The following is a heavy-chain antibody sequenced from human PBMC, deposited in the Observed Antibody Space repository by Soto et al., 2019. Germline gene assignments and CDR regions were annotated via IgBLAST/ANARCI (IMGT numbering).Heavy chain of an antibody. Sequence: EVQLVESGGGLVQPGGSLRLSCAASGFTVSSKYMSWVRQAPGKGLEWVSLIQSGGTTYYADSVKGRFTISRDSSKNMLHPQMDSLRDEDTAVYYCWGDVMLCSGGSCYGVPVDVWGKGTTVTAPS. CDR3: WGDVMLCSGGSCYGVPVDV. CDR1: GFTVSSKY. J-gene: IGHJ6*04. D-gene: IGHD2-15*01. CDR2: IQSGGTT. V-gene: IGHV3-66*01.